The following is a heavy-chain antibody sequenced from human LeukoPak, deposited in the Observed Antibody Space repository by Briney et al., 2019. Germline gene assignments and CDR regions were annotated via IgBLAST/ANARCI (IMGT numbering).Heavy chain of an antibody. CDR1: GGSISSYY. CDR3: ARSEGYDFWCGHRD. Sequence: SETLSLTCTVSGGSISSYYWNWIRQPAGKGLEWIGRIYTSGSTNYNHSLKSRVTMSVDPFKNQFSLKLSSVTAADTAVYYYARSEGYDFWCGHRDWGQGTLVTVSS. V-gene: IGHV4-4*07. CDR2: IYTSGST. D-gene: IGHD3-3*01. J-gene: IGHJ4*02.